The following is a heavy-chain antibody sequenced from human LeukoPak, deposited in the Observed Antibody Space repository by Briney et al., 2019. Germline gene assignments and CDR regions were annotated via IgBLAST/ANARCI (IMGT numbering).Heavy chain of an antibody. CDR3: ARTRDASAYYYYYGMDV. D-gene: IGHD2-2*01. V-gene: IGHV4-30-4*01. CDR2: IYYSGST. CDR1: GGSISSGDYY. J-gene: IGHJ6*02. Sequence: SETLSLTCTVSGGSISSGDYYWSWIRQPPGKGLEWIGYIYYSGSTYYNPSLKSRVTISVDTSKNQFSLKLSSVTAADTAVYYCARTRDASAYYYYYGMDVWGQGTTVTVSS.